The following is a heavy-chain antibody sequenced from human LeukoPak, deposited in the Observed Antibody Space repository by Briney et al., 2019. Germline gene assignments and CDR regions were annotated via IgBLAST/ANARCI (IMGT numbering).Heavy chain of an antibody. CDR3: AREEQELVRDYYYYMDV. J-gene: IGHJ6*03. CDR1: GFIFSNFA. CDR2: ISYDGSHT. V-gene: IGHV3-30*01. D-gene: IGHD6-13*01. Sequence: GGSLRLSCAASGFIFSNFAMQWVRQAPGKGLEWVALISYDGSHTYYADSMKGRFTISRDNSRNVLYLQMTSLSDDDSAVYYCAREEQELVRDYYYYMDVWGKGTTVTVSS.